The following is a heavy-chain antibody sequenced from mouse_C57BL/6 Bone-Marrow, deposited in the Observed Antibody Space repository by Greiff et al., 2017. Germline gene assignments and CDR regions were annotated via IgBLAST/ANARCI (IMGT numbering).Heavy chain of an antibody. CDR2: LYPTRSIP. V-gene: IGHV1-81*01. Sequence: QVPLQPSGAELARPGASVKLSCKASGYTFTSYGIRWVKQRTGQGLALIGELYPTRSIPSYNEKFKGKATLTVAKSSSTAYMELRSLTSEDSAVYFCARWYGSSLYARDYWGQGTSVTVAS. CDR3: ARWYGSSLYARDY. J-gene: IGHJ4*01. D-gene: IGHD1-1*01. CDR1: GYTFTSYG.